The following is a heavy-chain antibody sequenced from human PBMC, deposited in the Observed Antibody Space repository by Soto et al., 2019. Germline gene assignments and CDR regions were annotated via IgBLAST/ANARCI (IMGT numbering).Heavy chain of an antibody. J-gene: IGHJ2*01. CDR3: ARRVTDWYFDL. Sequence: VASLKISCNGAGYDLTNYWLGWGRQIPWKGLEWMGVIYPGDSDIRYSPYFQGQVTISADRSISTVYLRWSSLKASDTAMYYCARRVTDWYFDLCGRGTLVTVS. CDR2: IYPGDSDI. V-gene: IGHV5-51*01. CDR1: GYDLTNYW.